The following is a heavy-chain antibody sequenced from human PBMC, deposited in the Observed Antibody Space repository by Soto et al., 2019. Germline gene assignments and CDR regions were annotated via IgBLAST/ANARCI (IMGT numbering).Heavy chain of an antibody. CDR2: INHSGIT. V-gene: IGHV4-34*10. J-gene: IGHJ4*02. CDR1: GGSFRCYF. CDR3: ARRFCSASYCSYFDY. Sequence: SETLSLTCAVYGGSFRCYFWSWIRQPPGRGLEWMGEINHSGITSYSPSLGSRVTTSVDTPKNQFSLRLRSVTAADTAIYYCARRFCSASYCSYFDYWGRGTLVNVSS. D-gene: IGHD2-15*01.